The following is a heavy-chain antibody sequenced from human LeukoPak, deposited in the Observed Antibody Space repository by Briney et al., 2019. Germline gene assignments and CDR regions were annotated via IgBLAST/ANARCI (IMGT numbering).Heavy chain of an antibody. D-gene: IGHD3-10*01. CDR2: ISYDGTNK. Sequence: GGSLRLSCAASGFTFSSYWMHWVRQVPGKGLEWVAVISYDGTNKNYADSVKGRFTISRDSSKNTVYLEMNSLRGEDTAVYYCARDPEHYGSGSYLDYWGQGSLVTVSS. V-gene: IGHV3-30-3*01. J-gene: IGHJ4*02. CDR3: ARDPEHYGSGSYLDY. CDR1: GFTFSSYW.